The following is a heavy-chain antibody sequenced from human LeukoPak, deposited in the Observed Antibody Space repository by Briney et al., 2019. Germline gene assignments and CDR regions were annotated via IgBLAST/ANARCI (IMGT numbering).Heavy chain of an antibody. CDR1: GFIFRNYA. J-gene: IGHJ3*02. CDR2: ISGTGRST. CDR3: VNPVSDGPGHDAFDI. D-gene: IGHD5-24*01. Sequence: GGSLRLSCAASGFIFRNYAMSWVRQAPGTGLEWVSGISGTGRSTYYADSVKGRFTISRDNSKNTVYLQMNSLRAEDPAVYYCVNPVSDGPGHDAFDIWGQGTMVTVSS. V-gene: IGHV3-23*01.